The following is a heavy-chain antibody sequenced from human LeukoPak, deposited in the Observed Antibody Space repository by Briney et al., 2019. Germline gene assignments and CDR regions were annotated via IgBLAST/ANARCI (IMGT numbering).Heavy chain of an antibody. Sequence: KSSETLSLTCTVSGGSISSGGYYWSWIRQHRGKGLEWIGYIYYSGSTYYNPSRKSRVTISVDTSKNQFSLKLSSVTAADTAVYYCARDSSWSDYYFDYWGQGTLVTVSS. CDR3: ARDSSWSDYYFDY. CDR1: GGSISSGGYY. CDR2: IYYSGST. D-gene: IGHD6-13*01. V-gene: IGHV4-31*03. J-gene: IGHJ4*02.